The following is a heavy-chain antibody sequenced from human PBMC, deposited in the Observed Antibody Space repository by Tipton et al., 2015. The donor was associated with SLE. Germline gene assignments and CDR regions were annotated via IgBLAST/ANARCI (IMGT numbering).Heavy chain of an antibody. CDR2: IYPDDSDT. Sequence: QLVQSGGEVKKPGESLKISCQGSGYRSNKYWVGWVRQTPEKGLEWMGIIYPDDSDTRYSQSFQGQVTISADKSINTAYLQWTSLKASDTAIYFCARQLNYYMDVWGKGTTVTVSS. J-gene: IGHJ6*03. V-gene: IGHV5-51*01. CDR3: ARQLNYYMDV. CDR1: GYRSNKYW.